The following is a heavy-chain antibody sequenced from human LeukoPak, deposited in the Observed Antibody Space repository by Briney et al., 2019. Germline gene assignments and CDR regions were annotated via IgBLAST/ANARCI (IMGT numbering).Heavy chain of an antibody. Sequence: PSETLSLTCTVSGGSISSYYWSWIRQPPGKGLEWIGYIYYSGSTYYNPSLKSRVTISVDTSKNQFSLKLSSVTAADTAVYYCARAGEAAAGQFDYWGQGTLVTVSS. CDR1: GGSISSYY. D-gene: IGHD6-13*01. CDR3: ARAGEAAAGQFDY. J-gene: IGHJ4*02. CDR2: IYYSGST. V-gene: IGHV4-59*12.